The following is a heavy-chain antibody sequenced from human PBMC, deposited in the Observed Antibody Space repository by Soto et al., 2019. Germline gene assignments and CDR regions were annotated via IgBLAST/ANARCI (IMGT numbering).Heavy chain of an antibody. CDR2: ISSSSSYI. J-gene: IGHJ3*02. Sequence: PGGSLRLSCAASGFTFSGYSMNWVRQAPGKGLEWVSSISSSSSYIYYADSVKGRFTISRDNAKNSLYLQMNSLRAEDTAVYYCARAIATVTNAFDIWGPGTMVTVSS. CDR1: GFTFSGYS. V-gene: IGHV3-21*01. D-gene: IGHD6-13*01. CDR3: ARAIATVTNAFDI.